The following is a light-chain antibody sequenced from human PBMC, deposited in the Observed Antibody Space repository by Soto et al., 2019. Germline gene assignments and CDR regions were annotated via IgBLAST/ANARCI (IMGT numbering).Light chain of an antibody. Sequence: QSVLTQPRSVSGSPGQSVTISCTGTSSDFGHDYVSWYQQYPGKAPKLVTYDVKKRPSGVPDRFSGSKSGNTASLTISGLQAEDEADYYCCSYARNLFVFGTGTKLTVL. V-gene: IGLV2-11*01. CDR3: CSYARNLFV. J-gene: IGLJ1*01. CDR2: DVK. CDR1: SSDFGHDY.